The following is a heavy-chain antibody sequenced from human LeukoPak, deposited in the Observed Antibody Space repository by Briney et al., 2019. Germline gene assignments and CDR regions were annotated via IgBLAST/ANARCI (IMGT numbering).Heavy chain of an antibody. Sequence: GGSLRLSCSASGFTFSSYAMHWVRQAPGQGLEYVSAISSNGGSTYYADSVKGRFTISRDNSKNTLYLQMSSLRAEDTAVYYCVTGIRGSGYYPTPFDYWGQGTLVTVSS. D-gene: IGHD3-22*01. CDR3: VTGIRGSGYYPTPFDY. CDR1: GFTFSSYA. J-gene: IGHJ4*02. V-gene: IGHV3-64D*06. CDR2: ISSNGGST.